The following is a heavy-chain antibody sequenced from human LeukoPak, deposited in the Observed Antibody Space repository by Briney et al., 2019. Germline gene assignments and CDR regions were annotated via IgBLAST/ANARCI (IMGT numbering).Heavy chain of an antibody. J-gene: IGHJ4*02. CDR1: AYTFTSYG. Sequence: ASVKVSCKASAYTFTSYGISWVRQAPGQGLEWMGWISVYNGHTNYAQNLQGRVTMTTDTSTSTAYMELRSLRSDDTAVYYCARRKAVAADYWGQGTLVTVSS. D-gene: IGHD6-19*01. V-gene: IGHV1-18*01. CDR3: ARRKAVAADY. CDR2: ISVYNGHT.